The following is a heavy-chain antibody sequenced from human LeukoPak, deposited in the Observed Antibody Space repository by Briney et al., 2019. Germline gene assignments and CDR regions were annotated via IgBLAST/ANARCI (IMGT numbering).Heavy chain of an antibody. J-gene: IGHJ5*02. Sequence: SETLSLTCTVSGGSISNGEHYWSWIRQHPGKGLEWIGHIYYSGSTYYNPSLKSRGIISVETSKNQFSLKLSSVTAADTAVYYCARVASEIDRDNNWFDPWGQGTLVTVSS. D-gene: IGHD1-14*01. CDR2: IYYSGST. CDR3: ARVASEIDRDNNWFDP. CDR1: GGSISNGEHY. V-gene: IGHV4-30-4*08.